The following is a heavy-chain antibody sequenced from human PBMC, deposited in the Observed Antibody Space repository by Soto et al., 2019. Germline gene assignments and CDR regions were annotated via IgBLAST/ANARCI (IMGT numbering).Heavy chain of an antibody. V-gene: IGHV3-30*18. Sequence: PGGSLRLSCAASGFTFSSYDMHWVRQAPGKGLEWVAVISYDGSNKYYADSVKGRFTISRDNSKNTLYLQMNSLRAEDTAVYYCAKYQSSYGHYNRYYYGMDVWGQGTTVTVSS. CDR1: GFTFSSYD. CDR2: ISYDGSNK. J-gene: IGHJ6*02. D-gene: IGHD4-17*01. CDR3: AKYQSSYGHYNRYYYGMDV.